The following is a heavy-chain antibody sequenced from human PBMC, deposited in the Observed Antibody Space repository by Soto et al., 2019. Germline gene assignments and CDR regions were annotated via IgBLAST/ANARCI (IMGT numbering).Heavy chain of an antibody. D-gene: IGHD3-10*01. CDR1: GYTFTSYA. CDR2: INAGNGNT. J-gene: IGHJ4*02. Sequence: QVQLVQFGAEVKKPGASVKVSCKASGYTFTSYAMHWVRQAPGQRLEWMGWINAGNGNTKYSQKFQGRVTITRDTSASTAYMELSSLRSEDTAVYYCAREFEQTRSYGSGSYYNLNYWGQGTLVTVSS. CDR3: AREFEQTRSYGSGSYYNLNY. V-gene: IGHV1-3*01.